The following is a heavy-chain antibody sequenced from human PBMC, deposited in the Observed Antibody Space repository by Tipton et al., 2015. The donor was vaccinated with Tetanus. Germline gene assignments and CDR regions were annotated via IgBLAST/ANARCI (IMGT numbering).Heavy chain of an antibody. D-gene: IGHD3-22*01. J-gene: IGHJ4*02. CDR1: GFTFSSYD. V-gene: IGHV3-13*01. CDR3: ARSSGYSGLGY. Sequence: GSLRLSCAASGFTFSSYDMHWVRQATGKGLEWVSVIGAAGDTYYPGSVKGRFTISRENVKNSLYLQMNSLRAGDTAVYYCARSSGYSGLGYWGQGTLVTVSS. CDR2: IGAAGDT.